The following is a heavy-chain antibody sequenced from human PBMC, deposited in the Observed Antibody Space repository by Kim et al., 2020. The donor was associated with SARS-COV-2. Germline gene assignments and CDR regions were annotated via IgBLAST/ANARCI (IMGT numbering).Heavy chain of an antibody. CDR3: AREMTTLKYNWFDP. V-gene: IGHV3-33*01. Sequence: ADSVKGRFTISRDNSKNTLYLQMNSLRAEDTAVYYCAREMTTLKYNWFDPWGQGTLVTVSS. D-gene: IGHD4-17*01. J-gene: IGHJ5*02.